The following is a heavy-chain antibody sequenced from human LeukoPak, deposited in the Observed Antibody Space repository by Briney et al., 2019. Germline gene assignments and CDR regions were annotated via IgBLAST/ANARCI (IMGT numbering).Heavy chain of an antibody. CDR3: AKDMGSGAYCGGDCHATMGY. J-gene: IGHJ4*02. Sequence: GRSLRLSCAASGFTFDDYAMHWVRQAPGKGLEWVSGISWNSGSIGYADSVKGRFTISRDNAKNSLYLQMSSLRAEDTALYYCAKDMGSGAYCGGDCHATMGYWGQGTLVTVSS. CDR1: GFTFDDYA. V-gene: IGHV3-9*01. D-gene: IGHD2-21*02. CDR2: ISWNSGSI.